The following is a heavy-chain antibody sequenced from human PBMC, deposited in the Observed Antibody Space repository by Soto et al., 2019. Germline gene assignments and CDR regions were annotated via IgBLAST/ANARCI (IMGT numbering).Heavy chain of an antibody. CDR3: ARERSVVLGRLDY. D-gene: IGHD2-15*01. J-gene: IGHJ4*02. CDR1: GFTFSNYG. V-gene: IGHV3-23*01. Sequence: PGGSLRLSCAASGFTFSNYGMTWVRQAPGKGLEWVSAISSSGESTYSADSVKGRFTISRDNSKNTLYLQMNSLRAEDTAIYYCARERSVVLGRLDYWGQGTLVTVSS. CDR2: ISSSGEST.